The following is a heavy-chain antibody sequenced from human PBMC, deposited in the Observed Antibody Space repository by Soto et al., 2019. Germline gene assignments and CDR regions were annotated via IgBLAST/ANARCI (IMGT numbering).Heavy chain of an antibody. Sequence: EVQLVESGGGLVQPGGSLRLSCTASGFSLSTSWMTWVRQAPGKGLEWVANIMQDGSDKYYVDSVKGRFTISRDNAKNSLYLQVTSLRAEDTAVYYCASKRLYFSGLDVWGQGTTVTVSS. CDR3: ASKRLYFSGLDV. CDR1: GFSLSTSW. J-gene: IGHJ6*02. V-gene: IGHV3-7*01. CDR2: IMQDGSDK.